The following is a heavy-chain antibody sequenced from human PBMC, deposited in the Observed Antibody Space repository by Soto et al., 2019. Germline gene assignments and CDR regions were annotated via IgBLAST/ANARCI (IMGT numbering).Heavy chain of an antibody. CDR3: ARDRGLAAAGSYYYYGMDV. V-gene: IGHV1-18*04. J-gene: IGHJ6*02. CDR1: GYTFTSYG. D-gene: IGHD6-13*01. CDR2: ISAYNGNT. Sequence: QVQLVQSGAEVKNPGASVKVSCKASGYTFTSYGISWVRQAPGQGLEWMGWISAYNGNTNYAQKLQGRVTMTTDTSTSKAYMELRSLRSDDTAVYYCARDRGLAAAGSYYYYGMDVWGQGTTVTVSS.